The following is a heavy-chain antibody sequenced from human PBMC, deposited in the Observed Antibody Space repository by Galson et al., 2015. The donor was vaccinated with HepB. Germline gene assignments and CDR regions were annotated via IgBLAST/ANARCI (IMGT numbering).Heavy chain of an antibody. CDR2: IIPILGIA. J-gene: IGHJ3*02. V-gene: IGHV1-69*10. CDR1: GGTFSSYA. Sequence: SVKVSCKASGGTFSSYAISWVRQAPGQGLEWMGGIIPILGIANYAQKFQGRVTITADKSTSTAYMELSSLRSEDTAVYYCARDQLYSGYRDAFDTWGQGTMVTVSS. D-gene: IGHD5-12*01. CDR3: ARDQLYSGYRDAFDT.